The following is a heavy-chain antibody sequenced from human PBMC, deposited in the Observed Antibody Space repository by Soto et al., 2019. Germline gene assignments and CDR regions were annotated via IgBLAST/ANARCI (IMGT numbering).Heavy chain of an antibody. Sequence: SGNLFPPPRVSCGSLWKQYWGWIRQPPGKGLEWIGYIYYNGNTNYNPSLKSRVTMSVDTSRNQISLKLTTVTAADTAVYYCTRANWYSEYWGQGTLVTVPS. CDR3: TRANWYSEY. CDR1: CGSLWKQY. CDR2: IYYNGNT. J-gene: IGHJ4*02. V-gene: IGHV4-59*11. D-gene: IGHD7-27*01.